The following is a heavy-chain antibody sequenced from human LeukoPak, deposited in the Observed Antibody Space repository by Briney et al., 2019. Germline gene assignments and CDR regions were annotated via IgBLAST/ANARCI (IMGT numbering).Heavy chain of an antibody. CDR3: AKVCSGSYYAFDI. CDR1: GFTFSSYA. J-gene: IGHJ3*02. CDR2: ISGSGGSI. V-gene: IGHV3-23*01. Sequence: SGGSLRLSCAASGFTFSSYAMSWVRQAPGKGLEWVSAISGSGGSIYCADSVKGRFAISRDNSKSTLYLQMNSLRAEDTAVYYCAKVCSGSYYAFDIWGQGTMVTVSS. D-gene: IGHD1-26*01.